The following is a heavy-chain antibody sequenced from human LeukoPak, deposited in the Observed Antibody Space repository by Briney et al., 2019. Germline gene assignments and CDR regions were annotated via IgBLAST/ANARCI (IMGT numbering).Heavy chain of an antibody. Sequence: GGSLRLSCAASGFTFGNAWMSWVRQAPGKGLEWVARIRADGTTDYAAPVKGRFTISRDDSMNTLSLQMDSLKTGDTAVYYCAADVPSPLAQIDYWGQGTPVTVSS. CDR2: IRADGTT. V-gene: IGHV3-15*01. CDR1: GFTFGNAW. J-gene: IGHJ4*02. D-gene: IGHD1-14*01. CDR3: AADVPSPLAQIDY.